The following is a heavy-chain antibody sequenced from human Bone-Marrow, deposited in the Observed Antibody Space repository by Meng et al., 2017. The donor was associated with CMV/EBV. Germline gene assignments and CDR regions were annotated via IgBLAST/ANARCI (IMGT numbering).Heavy chain of an antibody. J-gene: IGHJ5*02. D-gene: IGHD2-21*01. CDR2: ISSSSSTI. CDR1: GFTFSSYS. CDR3: ARVGIVVVS. Sequence: GASLKISCAASGFTFSSYSMNWVRQAPGKGLEWVSYISSSSSTIYYADSVKGRFTISRDNAKNSLYLQMNSLRAEDTAVYYCARVGIVVVSWGQGTLVTVSS. V-gene: IGHV3-48*04.